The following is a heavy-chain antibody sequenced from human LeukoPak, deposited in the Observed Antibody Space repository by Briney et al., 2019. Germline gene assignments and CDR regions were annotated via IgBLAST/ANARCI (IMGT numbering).Heavy chain of an antibody. D-gene: IGHD3-22*01. CDR1: GFTFSSYS. Sequence: GGSLRLSCAASGFTFSSYSMNWVRQAPGKGLEWVAVISYDGSNKYYADSVKGRFTISRDNSKNTLYLQMNSLRAEDTAVYYCARMGYYYDSSGYAPDYYYGMDVWGQGTTVTVSS. CDR2: ISYDGSNK. V-gene: IGHV3-30*03. J-gene: IGHJ6*02. CDR3: ARMGYYYDSSGYAPDYYYGMDV.